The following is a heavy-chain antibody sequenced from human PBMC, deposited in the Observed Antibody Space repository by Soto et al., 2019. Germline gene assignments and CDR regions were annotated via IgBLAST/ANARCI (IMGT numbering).Heavy chain of an antibody. CDR3: STYGSGTRDAFDI. Sequence: SVKVSCKASGGTFSSYTISWVRQAPGQGLEWMGRIIPILGIANYAQKFQGRVTITADKSTSTAYMELSSLRSEDTAVYYCSTYGSGTRDAFDIWGQGTMVTVSS. CDR2: IIPILGIA. D-gene: IGHD3-10*01. J-gene: IGHJ3*02. CDR1: GGTFSSYT. V-gene: IGHV1-69*02.